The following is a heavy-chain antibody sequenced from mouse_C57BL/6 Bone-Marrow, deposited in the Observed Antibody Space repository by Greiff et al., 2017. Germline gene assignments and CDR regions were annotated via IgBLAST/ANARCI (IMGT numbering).Heavy chain of an antibody. D-gene: IGHD1-1*01. CDR3: ARENDYGSIQCYFDY. Sequence: QVQLQQPGAELVKPGASVKLSCKASGYTFTSYWMQWVKQRPGQGLEWIGEIDPSDSSTYYNQKFKGKATLTVDTSSSTAYMQLSSLTSEDSAVYYCARENDYGSIQCYFDYGGQGTTLTVSS. J-gene: IGHJ2*01. CDR2: IDPSDSST. V-gene: IGHV1-50*01. CDR1: GYTFTSYW.